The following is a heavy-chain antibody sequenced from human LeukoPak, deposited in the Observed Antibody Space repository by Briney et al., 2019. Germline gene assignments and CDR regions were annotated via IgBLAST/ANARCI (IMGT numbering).Heavy chain of an antibody. CDR1: GGTFSSYA. CDR2: IIPIFGTA. Sequence: SVKVSCKASGGTFSSYAISWVRQAPGQGLEWMGGIIPIFGTANYAQKFQGRVTITADESTSTAYMELSSLRSEDTAVYYCARSTEIHGSGSYGYWGQGTLVTVSS. J-gene: IGHJ4*02. D-gene: IGHD3-10*01. CDR3: ARSTEIHGSGSYGY. V-gene: IGHV1-69*13.